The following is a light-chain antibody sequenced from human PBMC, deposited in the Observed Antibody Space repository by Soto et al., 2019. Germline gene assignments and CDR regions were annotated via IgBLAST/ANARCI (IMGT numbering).Light chain of an antibody. V-gene: IGLV8-61*01. Sequence: QTVVTQEPSFSVSPGGTVTLTCGLSSGSISTSFYPTWYQQTPGQAPRTLIYNTNTRSSGVPDRFSGSILGNKAALTITGAQADDESDYHCILYMKSGIWVFGGGTKVTVL. CDR1: SGSISTSFY. CDR2: NTN. CDR3: ILYMKSGIWV. J-gene: IGLJ2*01.